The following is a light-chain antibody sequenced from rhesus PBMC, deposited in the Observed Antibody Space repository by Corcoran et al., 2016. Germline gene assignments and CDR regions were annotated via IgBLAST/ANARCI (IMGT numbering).Light chain of an antibody. CDR2: GAS. V-gene: IGKV3-24*04. CDR3: QQSSDFWT. J-gene: IGKJ1*01. Sequence: ETVVTQSPATLALSPGERATLSCRASQSVGSYLAWYQQKPGQAPRLSIYGASRRATGIPDRFSGSGSGTDFTLTISSLEPEDVGVYYCQQSSDFWTFGQGTKVEIK. CDR1: QSVGSY.